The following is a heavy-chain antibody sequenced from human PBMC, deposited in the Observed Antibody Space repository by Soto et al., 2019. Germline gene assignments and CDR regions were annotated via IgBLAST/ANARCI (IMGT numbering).Heavy chain of an antibody. CDR2: IYYGGST. CDR3: ARGGGYYDPLLDDY. V-gene: IGHV4-31*03. J-gene: IGHJ4*02. CDR1: GGSISSGGYY. D-gene: IGHD3-22*01. Sequence: QVQLQESGPGLVKPSQTLSLTCTVSGGSISSGGYYWSWIRQHPGKGLRWIGYIYYGGSTYSNPSLKSRVTISVETSKNQFSLKLSSVTAADTAVYYCARGGGYYDPLLDDYWGQGTLVTVSS.